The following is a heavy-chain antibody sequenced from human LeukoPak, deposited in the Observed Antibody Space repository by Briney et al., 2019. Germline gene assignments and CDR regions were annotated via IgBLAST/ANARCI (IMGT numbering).Heavy chain of an antibody. CDR1: GFTFSSYA. J-gene: IGHJ3*02. V-gene: IGHV3-30-3*01. CDR2: ISYDGSNK. CDR3: AREGPRDFPDAFDI. Sequence: GRSLRLSCAASGFTFSSYAMHWVRQAPGKGLEWVAVISYDGSNKYYADSVKGRFTISRDNSKNTLYLQMNSLRAEDTAVYYCAREGPRDFPDAFDIWGQGTMVTVSS. D-gene: IGHD3-3*01.